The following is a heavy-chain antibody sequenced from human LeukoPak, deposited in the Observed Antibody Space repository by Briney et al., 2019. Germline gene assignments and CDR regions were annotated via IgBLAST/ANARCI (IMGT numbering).Heavy chain of an antibody. J-gene: IGHJ4*02. CDR1: GFTFSSYT. CDR3: ATSKYSGSC. D-gene: IGHD1-26*01. Sequence: GGSLRLSCAASGFTFSSYTMNWVRQAPGKGLEWVSSISRSSSYIYYADSMKGRFTISRDNANNSLFLQMNSLRAEDTAVYYCATSKYSGSCWGQGTLVTVSS. CDR2: ISRSSSYI. V-gene: IGHV3-21*04.